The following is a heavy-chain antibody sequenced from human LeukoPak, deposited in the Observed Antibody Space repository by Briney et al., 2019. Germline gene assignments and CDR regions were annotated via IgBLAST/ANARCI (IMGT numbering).Heavy chain of an antibody. D-gene: IGHD6-19*01. CDR1: GFTFSDYY. CDR3: AKGLSNPAVAGTGYFDY. Sequence: GGSLRLSCAASGFTFSDYYMNWIRQAPGKGLEWVAVISYDGSNKYYADSVKGRFTISRDNSKNTLYLQMNSLRAEDTAVYYCAKGLSNPAVAGTGYFDYWGQGTLVTVSS. V-gene: IGHV3-30*18. CDR2: ISYDGSNK. J-gene: IGHJ4*02.